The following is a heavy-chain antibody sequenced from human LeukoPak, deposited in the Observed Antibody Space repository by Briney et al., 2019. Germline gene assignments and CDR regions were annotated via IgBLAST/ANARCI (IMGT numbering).Heavy chain of an antibody. CDR1: GGTFSSYA. J-gene: IGHJ5*02. Sequence: GASVKVSCKASGGTFSSYAISWVRQAPGQGLEWMGGIIPIFGTANYAQKFQGRVTITADKSTSTAYMELSSLRSEDTAVYYCARGWFGEQYGETFDPWGQGTLVTVSS. D-gene: IGHD3-10*01. CDR2: IIPIFGTA. V-gene: IGHV1-69*06. CDR3: ARGWFGEQYGETFDP.